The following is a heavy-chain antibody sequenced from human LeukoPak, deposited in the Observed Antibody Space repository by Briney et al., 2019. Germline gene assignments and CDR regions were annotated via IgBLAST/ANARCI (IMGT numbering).Heavy chain of an antibody. CDR3: ARDGGFLDS. Sequence: SETLSLTCTVSGGSISGHYWSWFRQPPGKGLEWIGYIYFGGRTNYNPSLKTRVTISVDTSRNQFSLNLTSVTPADTAVYYCARDGGFLDSWGQGTLVTVSS. D-gene: IGHD4-23*01. J-gene: IGHJ4*02. CDR1: GGSISGHY. CDR2: IYFGGRT. V-gene: IGHV4-59*11.